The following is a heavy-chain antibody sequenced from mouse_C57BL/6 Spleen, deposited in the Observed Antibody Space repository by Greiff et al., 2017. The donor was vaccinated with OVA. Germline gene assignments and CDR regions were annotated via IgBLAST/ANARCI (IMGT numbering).Heavy chain of an antibody. CDR3: ARKKEYGYDEGVFDY. CDR1: GYTFTDYY. V-gene: IGHV1-19*01. CDR2: INPYNGGT. Sequence: EVKLMESGPVLVKPGASVKMSCKASGYTFTDYYMNWVKQSHGKSLEWIGVINPYNGGTSYNQKFKGKATLTVDKSSSTAYMELNSLTSEDSAVYYCARKKEYGYDEGVFDYWGQGTTLTVSS. J-gene: IGHJ2*01. D-gene: IGHD2-2*01.